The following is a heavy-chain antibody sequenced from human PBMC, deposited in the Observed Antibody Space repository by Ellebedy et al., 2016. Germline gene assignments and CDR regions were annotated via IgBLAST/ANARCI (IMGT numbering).Heavy chain of an antibody. J-gene: IGHJ3*02. CDR3: TGLSQWPLDAFDI. Sequence: GESLKISCAASGLSVRSNYMSWVRQAPGKGLEWVSIIYGAGTTYYADSVKGRFTISRDNSKKTVDLQIYSLSAEDTAIYYCTGLSQWPLDAFDIWGQGTVVTVSS. CDR2: IYGAGTT. D-gene: IGHD6-19*01. V-gene: IGHV3-53*01. CDR1: GLSVRSNY.